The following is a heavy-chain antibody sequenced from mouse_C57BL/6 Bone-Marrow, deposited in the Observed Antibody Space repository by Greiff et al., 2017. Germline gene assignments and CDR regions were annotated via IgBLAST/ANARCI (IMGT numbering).Heavy chain of an antibody. CDR2: INPSTGGT. CDR1: GYSFTGYY. D-gene: IGHD1-1*01. J-gene: IGHJ1*03. V-gene: IGHV1-42*01. CDR3: ARGGSSYDPYWYFDV. Sequence: VQLQQPGAELVKPGASVKLSCKASGYSFTGYYMNWVKQSPEKSLEWIGEINPSTGGTTYNQKFKAKATLTVDKSSSTAYMQLKSLTSEDSAVYYCARGGSSYDPYWYFDVWGTGTTVTVSS.